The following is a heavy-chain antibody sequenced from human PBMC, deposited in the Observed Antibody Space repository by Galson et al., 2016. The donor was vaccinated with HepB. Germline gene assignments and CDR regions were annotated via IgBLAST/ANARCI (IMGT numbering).Heavy chain of an antibody. CDR3: ARGHAGYSSSWDLSFAY. CDR1: RFSVGDYY. V-gene: IGHV3-30*03. Sequence: SLRLSCAASRFSVGDYYMNWIRQAPGKGLEWVTFISHDGSNTYSPNSVKARLTVSRDNYRNTLFLQMHSLRDDDTAVYYCARGHAGYSSSWDLSFAYWGQGTLVTVSS. J-gene: IGHJ4*02. D-gene: IGHD6-13*01. CDR2: ISHDGSNT.